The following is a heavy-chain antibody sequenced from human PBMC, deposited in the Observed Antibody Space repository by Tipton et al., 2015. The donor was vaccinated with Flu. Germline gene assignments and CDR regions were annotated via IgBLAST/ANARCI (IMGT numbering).Heavy chain of an antibody. CDR2: IRHDESDK. J-gene: IGHJ4*02. D-gene: IGHD6-19*01. Sequence: GSLRLPCAASGFMFSGYGMHWVRQAPGKGLEWVAFIRHDESDKYYADSVKGRFTISRDNSKNALYLAINSLRTEDTAVYYCAKDGWDTSGWYPFDYWGQGTLVTVSS. CDR3: AKDGWDTSGWYPFDY. V-gene: IGHV3-30*02. CDR1: GFMFSGYG.